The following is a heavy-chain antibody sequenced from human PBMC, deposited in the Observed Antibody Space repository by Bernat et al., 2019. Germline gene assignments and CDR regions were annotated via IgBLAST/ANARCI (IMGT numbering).Heavy chain of an antibody. CDR2: INSSSYT. J-gene: IGHJ6*03. V-gene: IGHV3-11*05. Sequence: QVQLVESGGGLVKPGGSLRLSCAASGFTFSDYYMSWIRQAPGKGLDWVSYINSSSYTNYADSVKGRFNISRDNAKNSLYLQMNSLRAEDTAVYYCARGTSTRAPYMDVWGKGTTVTVSS. CDR1: GFTFSDYY. CDR3: ARGTSTRAPYMDV.